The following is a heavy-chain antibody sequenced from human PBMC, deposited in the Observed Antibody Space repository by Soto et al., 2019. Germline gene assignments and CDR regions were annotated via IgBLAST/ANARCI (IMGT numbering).Heavy chain of an antibody. CDR3: ARGATVVTPVPFY. V-gene: IGHV4-59*01. J-gene: IGHJ4*02. Sequence: SETLSLTCTVSGGSISSYYWSWIRQPPGKGLEWIGYIYYSGSTNYNPSLKSRVTISVDTSKNQFSLKLSSVTAADTAVYYCARGATVVTPVPFYWGQGTLVTVS. CDR1: GGSISSYY. CDR2: IYYSGST. D-gene: IGHD2-21*02.